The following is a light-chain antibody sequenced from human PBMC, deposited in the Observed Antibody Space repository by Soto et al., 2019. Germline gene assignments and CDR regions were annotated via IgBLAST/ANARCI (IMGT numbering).Light chain of an antibody. CDR2: GAA. V-gene: IGKV3-15*01. J-gene: IGKJ1*01. CDR3: QHYNNWPTWT. CDR1: RTVSSN. Sequence: EIVMTQSPATLSVSPGERATLSCRASRTVSSNVAWYQQKPGQAPRLLIFGAATRANGVPARFSGSGSGTEFTLTISSLQSEDFAVYYCQHYNNWPTWTFGQGTKVDIK.